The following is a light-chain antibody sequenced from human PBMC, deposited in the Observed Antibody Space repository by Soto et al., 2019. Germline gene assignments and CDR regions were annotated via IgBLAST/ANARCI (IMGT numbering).Light chain of an antibody. CDR1: QGISNY. CDR2: AAS. CDR3: QNHNSAPIT. Sequence: DIQMTQSPSSLTASVGDRVTITCRASQGISNYLAWYQQKPGKLPKLLIYAASTLHSGVPSRFSRSGSGTYFTLTISSLQPEDVASYYCQNHNSAPITFGQGTRLEIK. J-gene: IGKJ5*01. V-gene: IGKV1-27*01.